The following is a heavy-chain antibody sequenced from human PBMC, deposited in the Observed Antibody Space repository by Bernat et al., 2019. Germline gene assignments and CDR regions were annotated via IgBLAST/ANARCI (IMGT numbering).Heavy chain of an antibody. D-gene: IGHD6-19*01. Sequence: QVQLVQSGAEVKKPGASVKVSCKASGYTFTSYYMHWVRQAPGQGLEWMGIIKPSGGSTSYAQKFQGRVTMTRDTSTSTVYMELSSLRSEDTAVYYCARDLWAGPHYYYYGMDVWGQGTTVTVSS. J-gene: IGHJ6*02. CDR3: ARDLWAGPHYYYYGMDV. CDR1: GYTFTSYY. V-gene: IGHV1-46*01. CDR2: IKPSGGST.